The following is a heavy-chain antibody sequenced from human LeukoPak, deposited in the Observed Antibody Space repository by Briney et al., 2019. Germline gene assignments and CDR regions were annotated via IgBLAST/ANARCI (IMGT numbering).Heavy chain of an antibody. CDR1: GFTFSSYG. Sequence: GGSLRLPCAASGFTFSSYGMHWVRQAPGKGLEWVAMTSFDGSYKNYADSVKGRFTISRDNSKNRLYLQMNSLRAEDTAVYYCAKEFSGYLASFEYWGQGTLVTVSS. CDR3: AKEFSGYLASFEY. J-gene: IGHJ4*02. CDR2: TSFDGSYK. D-gene: IGHD3-22*01. V-gene: IGHV3-30*18.